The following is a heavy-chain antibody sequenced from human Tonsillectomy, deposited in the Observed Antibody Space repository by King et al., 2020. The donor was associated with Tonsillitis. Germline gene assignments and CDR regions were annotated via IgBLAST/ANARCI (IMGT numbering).Heavy chain of an antibody. D-gene: IGHD3-22*01. CDR2: IDWDDDK. CDR1: GFSLSVSGMC. Sequence: TLKESGPALVKPTQTLTLTCSFSGFSLSVSGMCVSWIRQPPGGALEWLALIDWDDDKYYSTFLKSRLTISKDTSKNQVVLTMTNMDPVDTATYYCARMLVDSSGYYLWAFDIWGQGTLVTVSS. J-gene: IGHJ3*02. CDR3: ARMLVDSSGYYLWAFDI. V-gene: IGHV2-70*01.